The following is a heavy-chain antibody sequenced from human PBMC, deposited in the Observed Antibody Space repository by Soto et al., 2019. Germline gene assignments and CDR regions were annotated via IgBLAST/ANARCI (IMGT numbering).Heavy chain of an antibody. CDR3: ARGAFCGGAPGCRDMDV. Sequence: QIQLVQSGGEVKKPGASVKVSCKSSGYKFISHSITWVRQAPGQGLEWMGRISAYNGNTNYAQKLQGRVTMTTDTSTNTAYMELRGLRSDDTAVYYCARGAFCGGAPGCRDMDVWGQGATVTVSS. D-gene: IGHD2-21*01. J-gene: IGHJ6*02. CDR1: GYKFISHS. CDR2: ISAYNGNT. V-gene: IGHV1-18*01.